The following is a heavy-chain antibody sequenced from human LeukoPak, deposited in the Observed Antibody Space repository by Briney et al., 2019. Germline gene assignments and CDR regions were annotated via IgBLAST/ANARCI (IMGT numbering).Heavy chain of an antibody. D-gene: IGHD3-22*01. CDR1: GFCVSDNY. CDR3: TREKSVVVPSSYYYFDV. V-gene: IGHV3-53*01. CDR2: IYSDGST. J-gene: IGHJ2*01. Sequence: GGSLRLSCAASGFCVSDNYMSWVRQAPGKGLEWVSLIYSDGSTYYADSVKGRFTISRDNSKNTLYLQMDSLRVEDTAMYFCTREKSVVVPSSYYYFDVWGRGTLVTVAS.